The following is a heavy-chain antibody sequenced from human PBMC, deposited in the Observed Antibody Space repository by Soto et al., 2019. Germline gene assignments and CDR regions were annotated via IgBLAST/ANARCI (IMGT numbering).Heavy chain of an antibody. V-gene: IGHV1-18*01. Sequence: QVQLVQSETEVKKPGASVKVSCKASGYTFTHYGITWVRQAPGQGREWMGWISAYNGNTKYAQSLQRRVTMTTDTTTSTAYMELRSVRADDTAVYYCARDESGDRYGFDYWGQETRVTVSS. CDR2: ISAYNGNT. D-gene: IGHD5-18*01. CDR3: ARDESGDRYGFDY. J-gene: IGHJ4*02. CDR1: GYTFTHYG.